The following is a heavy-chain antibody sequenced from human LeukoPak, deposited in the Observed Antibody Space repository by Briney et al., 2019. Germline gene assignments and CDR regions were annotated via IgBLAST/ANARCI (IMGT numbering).Heavy chain of an antibody. CDR2: ICPGDSDT. Sequence: GESLKISCKGSGYRFTSYWIGWVRQMPGKGLEWMGIICPGDSDTRYSPSFQGQVTISADKSISTAYLQWSSLKASDTAMYYCARQVAVAGIPEYYFDYWGQGTLVTVSS. CDR1: GYRFTSYW. D-gene: IGHD6-19*01. CDR3: ARQVAVAGIPEYYFDY. V-gene: IGHV5-51*01. J-gene: IGHJ4*02.